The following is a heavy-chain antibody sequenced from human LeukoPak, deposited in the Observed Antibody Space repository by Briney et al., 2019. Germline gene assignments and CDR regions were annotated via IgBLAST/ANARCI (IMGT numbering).Heavy chain of an antibody. CDR2: IKQDGSEK. J-gene: IGHJ6*03. V-gene: IGHV3-7*01. D-gene: IGHD2-2*01. CDR1: GFTFSSYW. CDR3: ARDQIVVVPAAITKYYYMDV. Sequence: PGGSLRLSCAASGFTFSSYWMSWVRQAPGKGLEWVANIKQDGSEKYYVDSVKGRFTISRDNAKNSLYLQMNSLRAEDTAVYYCARDQIVVVPAAITKYYYMDVWGKGTTVTVSS.